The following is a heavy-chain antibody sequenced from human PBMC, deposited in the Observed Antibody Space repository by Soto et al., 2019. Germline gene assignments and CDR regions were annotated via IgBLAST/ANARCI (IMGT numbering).Heavy chain of an antibody. D-gene: IGHD5-18*01. CDR3: ACIFSGGYGYGLYYHGMDV. CDR1: GDSIISSSYY. V-gene: IGHV4-39*01. CDR2: IYYSGST. J-gene: IGHJ6*02. Sequence: SATLSLTCTVSGDSIISSSYYWGWIRQPPGKGLEWIGSIYYSGSTYYNPALKSRVTISVDTSKNQFSLKLSSVTAADTAVYYCACIFSGGYGYGLYYHGMDVWRQGTTVT.